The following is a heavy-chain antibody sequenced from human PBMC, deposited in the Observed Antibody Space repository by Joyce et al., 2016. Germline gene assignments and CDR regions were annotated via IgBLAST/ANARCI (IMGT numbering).Heavy chain of an antibody. CDR3: ARRGYCTTTSCLDDY. J-gene: IGHJ4*02. Sequence: EVQLVQSGAEVRKPGESLRISCQGSGYSFTSYWITWVRQRPGKGLEWMGRIDPTDSYTSYSPSFRGHVTISVDKSIGTAYLQWSSLKASDTAMYYCARRGYCTTTSCLDDYWGQGTLVTVSS. D-gene: IGHD2-2*03. CDR1: GYSFTSYW. CDR2: IDPTDSYT. V-gene: IGHV5-10-1*03.